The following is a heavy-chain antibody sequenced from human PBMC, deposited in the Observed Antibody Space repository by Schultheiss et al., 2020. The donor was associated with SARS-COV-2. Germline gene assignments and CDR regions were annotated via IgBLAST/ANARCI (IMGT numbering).Heavy chain of an antibody. CDR1: GFTFSSYA. CDR2: ISGSGGST. V-gene: IGHV3-23*01. Sequence: GGSLRLSCAASGFTFSSYAMSWVRQAPGKGLEWVSTISGSGGSTYYADSVKGRFTISRDNAKNSLYLQMNSLRAEDTAVYYCASDQGYCTNGVCLINYYGMDVWGQGTTVTVSS. D-gene: IGHD2-8*01. J-gene: IGHJ6*02. CDR3: ASDQGYCTNGVCLINYYGMDV.